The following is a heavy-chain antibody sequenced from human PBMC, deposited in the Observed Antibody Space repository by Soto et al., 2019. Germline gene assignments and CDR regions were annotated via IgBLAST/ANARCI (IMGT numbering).Heavy chain of an antibody. CDR3: ARSRRGAYSSGWYSPSGYYNYGIDV. CDR1: GYSFTNYW. D-gene: IGHD6-19*01. J-gene: IGHJ6*02. V-gene: IGHV5-51*01. Sequence: PGESLKISCKGSGYSFTNYWIGWVRQMPWKGLEWMGIIYPGDSDTRYSPSFQGQVTISVDTSISTAYLQWSSLEASDTAMYYCARSRRGAYSSGWYSPSGYYNYGIDVWGQGTKVTVSS. CDR2: IYPGDSDT.